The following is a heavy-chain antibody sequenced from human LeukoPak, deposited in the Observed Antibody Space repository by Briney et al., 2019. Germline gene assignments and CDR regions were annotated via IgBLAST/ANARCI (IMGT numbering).Heavy chain of an antibody. CDR1: GGTFSSYV. Sequence: ASVKVSCKASGGTFSSYVISWVRQAPGQGLEWMGGIIPISGTANYAQNFQGRVTNTTDESTSTAYMELSSLRSEDTAVYYCARDLPDYYGSGSYYNYYYYYYMDVWGKGTTVTVSS. D-gene: IGHD3-10*01. V-gene: IGHV1-69*05. J-gene: IGHJ6*03. CDR3: ARDLPDYYGSGSYYNYYYYYYMDV. CDR2: IIPISGTA.